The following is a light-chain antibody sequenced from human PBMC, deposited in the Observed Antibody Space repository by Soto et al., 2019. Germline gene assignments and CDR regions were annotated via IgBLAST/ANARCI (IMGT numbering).Light chain of an antibody. V-gene: IGLV3-1*01. CDR2: EDT. Sequence: SYELTQPPSVSVSPGQTASITCSGDKLGEKYACWYQQKPGQSPVLVIYEDTKRPSGIPERFSGSNSGNTATLTISETQAMDEADYYCQAWDSSTYVFGTGTKVTVL. CDR3: QAWDSSTYV. J-gene: IGLJ1*01. CDR1: KLGEKY.